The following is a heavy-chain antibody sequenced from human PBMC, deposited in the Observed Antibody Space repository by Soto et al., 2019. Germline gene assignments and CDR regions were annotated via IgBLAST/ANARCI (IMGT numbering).Heavy chain of an antibody. Sequence: QVQLVESGGGVVQPGRSLRLSCAASGFTFSSYGMHWVRQAPGKGLEWVAVIWYDGSNKYYADSVKGRFTISRDNSKNTLYLEMNSLRAEDTAVYYCARTDGCYDSSGYYFDAFDIWGQGTMVTVSS. D-gene: IGHD3-22*01. CDR3: ARTDGCYDSSGYYFDAFDI. J-gene: IGHJ3*02. V-gene: IGHV3-33*01. CDR2: IWYDGSNK. CDR1: GFTFSSYG.